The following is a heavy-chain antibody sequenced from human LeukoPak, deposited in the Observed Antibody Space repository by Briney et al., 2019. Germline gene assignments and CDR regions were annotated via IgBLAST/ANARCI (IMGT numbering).Heavy chain of an antibody. V-gene: IGHV4-59*08. CDR3: ASTAMVLHDAFDI. Sequence: SETLSLTCTVSGGSISSYYWSWIRQPPGKGLEWIGYIYYSGSTNYNPSLKSRVTISVDTSKNQFSLKLSSVTAADTAVYYCASTAMVLHDAFDIWGQGTMVTVSS. D-gene: IGHD5-18*01. CDR1: GGSISSYY. CDR2: IYYSGST. J-gene: IGHJ3*02.